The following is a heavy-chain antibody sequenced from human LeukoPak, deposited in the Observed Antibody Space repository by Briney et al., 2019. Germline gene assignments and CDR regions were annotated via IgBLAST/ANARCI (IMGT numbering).Heavy chain of an antibody. D-gene: IGHD3-22*01. CDR3: AKGRVDYYDSSDAFDI. CDR1: GFTFSSYW. Sequence: GGSLRLSCAASGFTFSSYWMSWVRQAPGKGLEWVSAISGSGGSTYYADSVKGRFTISRDNSKNTLYLQMNSLRPEDTAMYYCAKGRVDYYDSSDAFDIWGQGTMVTVSS. V-gene: IGHV3-23*01. J-gene: IGHJ3*02. CDR2: ISGSGGST.